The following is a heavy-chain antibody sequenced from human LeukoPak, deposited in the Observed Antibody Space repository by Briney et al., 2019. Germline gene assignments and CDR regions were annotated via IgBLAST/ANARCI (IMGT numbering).Heavy chain of an antibody. CDR2: IYHSGST. Sequence: SETLSLTCTVSGDSISSNYWGWLRQPPGKGLEWIGHIYHSGSTKYNPSLKSRVTISADTSKNQFSLKLSSVTAADTAVYYCAREVYYYMDVWGKGTMVT. V-gene: IGHV4-59*01. CDR3: AREVYYYMDV. J-gene: IGHJ6*03. CDR1: GDSISSNY.